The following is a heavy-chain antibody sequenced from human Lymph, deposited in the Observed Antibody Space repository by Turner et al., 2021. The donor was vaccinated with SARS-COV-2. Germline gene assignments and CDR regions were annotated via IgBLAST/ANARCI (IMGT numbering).Heavy chain of an antibody. J-gene: IGHJ4*02. CDR1: GFTFSTYG. V-gene: IGHV3-30*18. CDR3: AKDSRFLEWLLFGEFDY. D-gene: IGHD3-3*01. CDR2: ISYDGSNK. Sequence: QVQLVESGGGVVPPGRSLRLSCAASGFTFSTYGMPWVRQAPGKGLEWVAVISYDGSNKNYAGSVKGRFTISRDNSKNTLNLQMNSLRAEDTAVYYCAKDSRFLEWLLFGEFDYWGQGTLVTVSS.